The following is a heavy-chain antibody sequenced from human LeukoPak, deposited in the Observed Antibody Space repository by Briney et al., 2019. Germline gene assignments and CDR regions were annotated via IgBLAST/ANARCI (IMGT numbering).Heavy chain of an antibody. Sequence: GGSLRLSCAASGFTVSSNYMSWVRQAPGKGLEWVSAISGSGGSTYYADSVKGRFTISRDNSKNTLYLQMNSLRAEDTAVYYCAKFYYDILTGPPIAFDIWGQGTMVTVSS. V-gene: IGHV3-23*01. CDR1: GFTVSSNY. CDR3: AKFYYDILTGPPIAFDI. J-gene: IGHJ3*02. D-gene: IGHD3-9*01. CDR2: ISGSGGST.